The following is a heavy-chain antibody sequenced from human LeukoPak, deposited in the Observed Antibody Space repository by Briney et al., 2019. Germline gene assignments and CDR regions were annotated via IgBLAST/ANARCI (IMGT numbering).Heavy chain of an antibody. CDR1: GFTFSSYG. Sequence: GGALRLSCAASGFTFSSYGMHWVRQAPGKGLEWVAFMRYDESNKYYADSVKGRCTISRDNSKNTLYLQVNSLRAEDTAVYYCAKDLRRSSGASDAFDYWGQGTLVTVSS. CDR3: AKDLRRSSGASDAFDY. J-gene: IGHJ4*02. CDR2: MRYDESNK. V-gene: IGHV3-30*02. D-gene: IGHD6-19*01.